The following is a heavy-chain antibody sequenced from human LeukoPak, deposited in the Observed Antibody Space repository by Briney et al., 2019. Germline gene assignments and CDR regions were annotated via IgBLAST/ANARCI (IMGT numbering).Heavy chain of an antibody. V-gene: IGHV5-51*01. Sequence: PGESLKISCKGSGYSFTSYWIGWVRQMPGKGLEWMGIIYPGDSDTRYSPSFQGQVTISADKPISTAYLQWSSLKASDTAMYYCARHVSVVGYGSGIIYYYGMDVWGQGTTVTVSS. D-gene: IGHD3-10*01. CDR3: ARHVSVVGYGSGIIYYYGMDV. CDR1: GYSFTSYW. CDR2: IYPGDSDT. J-gene: IGHJ6*02.